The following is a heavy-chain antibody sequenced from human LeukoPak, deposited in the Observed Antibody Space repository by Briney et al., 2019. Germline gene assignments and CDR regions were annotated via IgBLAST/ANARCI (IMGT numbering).Heavy chain of an antibody. CDR1: GFTFSSYA. CDR3: AKLSSGYYSDY. Sequence: GGSLRLSCAASGFTFSSYAMHWVRQAPGKGLEWVAVISYDGSNKYYEDPVKGRFTISRDNSKNTLYLQMNSLRAEDTAVYYCAKLSSGYYSDYWGQGTLVTVSS. D-gene: IGHD3-22*01. V-gene: IGHV3-30*18. J-gene: IGHJ4*02. CDR2: ISYDGSNK.